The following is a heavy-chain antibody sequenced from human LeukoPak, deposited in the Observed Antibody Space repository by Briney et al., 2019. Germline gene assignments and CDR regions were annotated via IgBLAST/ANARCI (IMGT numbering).Heavy chain of an antibody. CDR2: INPSSGST. V-gene: IGHV1-46*01. J-gene: IGHJ4*02. Sequence: ASVKVSCKASGYTFTSYYMHWVRQAPGQGLEWMGIINPSSGSTSYAQKFQGRVTMTRDMSTSTVYMELSSLRSEDTAVYYCARDCSSTSCYDSFDYWGQGTLVTVSS. CDR3: ARDCSSTSCYDSFDY. D-gene: IGHD2-2*01. CDR1: GYTFTSYY.